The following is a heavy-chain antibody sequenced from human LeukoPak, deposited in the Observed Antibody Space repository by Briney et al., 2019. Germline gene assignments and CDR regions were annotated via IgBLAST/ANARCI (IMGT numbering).Heavy chain of an antibody. D-gene: IGHD3-10*01. CDR3: TGNYYGSGSYADFDY. CDR1: GFPFSAYA. J-gene: IGHJ4*02. V-gene: IGHV3-21*01. CDR2: IDTSSSYI. Sequence: GGSLRLSCAASGFPFSAYAMSWDRQAPGKGLEWVSSIDTSSSYIFYTDSVKGRFTISRDNAKNSLSLQMNSLRAEDTAVYYCTGNYYGSGSYADFDYWGQGTLVTVSS.